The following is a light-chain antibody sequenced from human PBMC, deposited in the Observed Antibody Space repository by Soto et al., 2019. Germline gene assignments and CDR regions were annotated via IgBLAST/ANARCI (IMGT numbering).Light chain of an antibody. CDR1: SRDFGGYNY. V-gene: IGLV2-11*01. CDR2: DVS. CDR3: CSYAGSYV. Sequence: QSALTQPRSVSGSPGQSVTISCTGTSRDFGGYNYVSWYQQHPGKAPKLMIYDVSKRPSGVPDRFSGSKSGNTASLTISGLQAEDEADYYCCSYAGSYVFGTGTKLTVL. J-gene: IGLJ1*01.